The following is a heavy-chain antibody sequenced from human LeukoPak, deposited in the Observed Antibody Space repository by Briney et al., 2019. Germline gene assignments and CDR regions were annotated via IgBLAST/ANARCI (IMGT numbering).Heavy chain of an antibody. CDR3: ASRVGNCTNGVCYLGY. J-gene: IGHJ4*02. CDR2: INHSGST. V-gene: IGHV4-34*01. CDR1: GGSFSGYY. D-gene: IGHD2-8*01. Sequence: NPSETLSLTCAVYGGSFSGYYWSWIRQPPGKGLEWIGEINHSGSTNYNPSLKSRVAISVDTSKNQFSLKLSSVTAPDTAVYYCASRVGNCTNGVCYLGYWGQGTLVTVSS.